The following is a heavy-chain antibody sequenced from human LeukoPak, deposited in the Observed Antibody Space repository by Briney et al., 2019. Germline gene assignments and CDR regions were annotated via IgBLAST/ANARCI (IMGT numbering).Heavy chain of an antibody. V-gene: IGHV3-7*01. J-gene: IGHJ6*03. CDR2: IKQDGSEK. CDR3: ARDLSGTFYVYMDV. CDR1: GFLFSSYW. D-gene: IGHD1-26*01. Sequence: GSLRLSCAASGFLFSSYWLTWVRQAPGKGTEWVANIKQDGSEKYYVDSVKGRFTITRDNAENSLYLQMNSLRADDTAVYYCARDLSGTFYVYMDVWGKGTTVTVPS.